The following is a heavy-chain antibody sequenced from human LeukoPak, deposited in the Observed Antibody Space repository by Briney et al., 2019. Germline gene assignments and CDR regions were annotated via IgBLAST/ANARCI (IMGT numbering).Heavy chain of an antibody. V-gene: IGHV3-23*01. Sequence: GGSLRLSCAASGFTFSSYAMSWVRQAPGKGLEWVSAISGSGGSTYYADSVKGRFTISRDNPKNTLYLQMNSLRAEDTAVYYCAKGSRITMIVVVTLVPFFFDYWGQGTLVTVSS. CDR2: ISGSGGST. D-gene: IGHD3-22*01. CDR1: GFTFSSYA. J-gene: IGHJ4*02. CDR3: AKGSRITMIVVVTLVPFFFDY.